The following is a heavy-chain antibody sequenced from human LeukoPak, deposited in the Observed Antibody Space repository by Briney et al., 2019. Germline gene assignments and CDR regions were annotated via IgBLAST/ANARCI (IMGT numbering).Heavy chain of an antibody. Sequence: ASVKVSCKASGYTFTDYYMHWVRQAPGQGLEWMGWINPNSGGTKYAKKFQGRVTMTRDTSISTGYMELSRLRSDDTAVYYCARGEVSSWYDYFQHWGQGSLVTVSS. CDR2: INPNSGGT. D-gene: IGHD6-13*01. CDR1: GYTFTDYY. J-gene: IGHJ1*01. CDR3: ARGEVSSWYDYFQH. V-gene: IGHV1-2*02.